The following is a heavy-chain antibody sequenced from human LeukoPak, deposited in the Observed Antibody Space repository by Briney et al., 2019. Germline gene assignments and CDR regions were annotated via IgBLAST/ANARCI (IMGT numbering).Heavy chain of an antibody. J-gene: IGHJ6*04. D-gene: IGHD5-12*01. CDR3: ARTPPPPYSGYDGFMDV. V-gene: IGHV1-18*04. CDR2: ISAYNGNT. Sequence: ASVKVSCKASGYTFTSYGISWVRQAPGQGLEWMGWISAYNGNTNYAQKLQGRVTMTTDTSTSTAYMELRSLRSDDTAVYYCARTPPPPYSGYDGFMDVWGKGTTVTVPS. CDR1: GYTFTSYG.